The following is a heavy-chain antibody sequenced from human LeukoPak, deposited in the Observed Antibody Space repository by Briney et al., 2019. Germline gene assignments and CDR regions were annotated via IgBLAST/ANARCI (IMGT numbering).Heavy chain of an antibody. J-gene: IGHJ3*02. V-gene: IGHV1-69*04. CDR3: AGALVVVTAPDAFDI. CDR2: IIPILGIA. Sequence: GASVKVSCKASGYTFTSYAMNWVRQAPGQGLEWMGRIIPILGIANYAQKFQGRVTITADKSTSTAYMELSSLRSEDTAVYYCAGALVVVTAPDAFDIWGQGTMVTVSS. CDR1: GYTFTSYA. D-gene: IGHD2-21*02.